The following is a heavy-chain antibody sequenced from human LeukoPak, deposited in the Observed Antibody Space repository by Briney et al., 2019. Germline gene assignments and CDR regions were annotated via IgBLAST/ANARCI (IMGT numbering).Heavy chain of an antibody. D-gene: IGHD1-26*01. CDR3: ARLRVSGSYLYYFDY. CDR1: NGSISNYH. V-gene: IGHV4-4*09. Sequence: SETLSLTCTVSNGSISNYHWSWVRQPPGKGLEWIGYILISRTTNYNPSLKSRLTISVDTSKNQFTLKLSSVTAADTAVYYCARLRVSGSYLYYFDYWGQGTLVSVSS. CDR2: ILISRTT. J-gene: IGHJ4*02.